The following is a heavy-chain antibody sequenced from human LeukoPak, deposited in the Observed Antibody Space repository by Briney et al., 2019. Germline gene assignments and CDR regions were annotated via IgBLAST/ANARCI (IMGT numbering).Heavy chain of an antibody. Sequence: GGSLRLSCAASGFTFSSYSMNWVRQAPGKGLEWVSYISSSSSSTIYYADSVKGRFTISRDNAKNSLYLQMNSLRDEDTAVYYCAGGPLGSDLYYFDYWGQGTLVTVSS. CDR3: AGGPLGSDLYYFDY. V-gene: IGHV3-48*02. J-gene: IGHJ4*02. CDR1: GFTFSSYS. CDR2: ISSSSSSTI. D-gene: IGHD3-16*01.